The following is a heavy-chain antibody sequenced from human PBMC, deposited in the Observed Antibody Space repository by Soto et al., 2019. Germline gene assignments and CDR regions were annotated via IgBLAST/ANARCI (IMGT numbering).Heavy chain of an antibody. CDR3: TTDGALDRYYDSSGYYYYYYGMDV. J-gene: IGHJ6*02. D-gene: IGHD3-22*01. CDR2: IKSKTDGGTT. Sequence: EVQLVESGGGLVKPGGSLRLSCAASGFTFSNAWMSWVRQAPGKGLEWVGRIKSKTDGGTTDYAAPVKGRFTISRDDSKNTLDLQMNSLKTEGTGVYYCTTDGALDRYYDSSGYYYYYYGMDVWGQGTTVTVSS. V-gene: IGHV3-15*01. CDR1: GFTFSNAW.